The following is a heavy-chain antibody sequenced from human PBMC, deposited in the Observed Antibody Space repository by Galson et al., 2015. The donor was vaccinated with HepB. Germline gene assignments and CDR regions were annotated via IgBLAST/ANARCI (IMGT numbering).Heavy chain of an antibody. V-gene: IGHV5-10-1*01. Sequence: QSGAEVKKPGESLRISCKGSGYSFSSHWITWVRQMPGKGLEWMGRIDPSDSEINYSPPFQGHVTISADKAISTAYLQWSSLKASDTAMYYCARQGLDIWGQGTMVTVSS. J-gene: IGHJ3*02. CDR2: IDPSDSEI. CDR3: ARQGLDI. CDR1: GYSFSSHW.